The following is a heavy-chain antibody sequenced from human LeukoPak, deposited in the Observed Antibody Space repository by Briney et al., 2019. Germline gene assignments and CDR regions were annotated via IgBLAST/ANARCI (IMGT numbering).Heavy chain of an antibody. V-gene: IGHV1-45*02. CDR2: ITPFNGNT. J-gene: IGHJ3*02. CDR1: GYTFTYRY. D-gene: IGHD6-13*01. CDR3: ARSAIHIAAGAFDI. Sequence: EASVKVSCKASGYTFTYRYLHWVRQAPGQALEWMGWITPFNGNTNCAQKFQDRVTITRDRSMSTAYMELSGLRSEDTAMYYCARSAIHIAAGAFDIWGQGTMVTVSS.